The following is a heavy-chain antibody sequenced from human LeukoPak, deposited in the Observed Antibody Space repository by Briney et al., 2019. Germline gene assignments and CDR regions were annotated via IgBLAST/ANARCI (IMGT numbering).Heavy chain of an antibody. J-gene: IGHJ3*02. CDR1: GGSISSYY. D-gene: IGHD3-3*01. Sequence: SETLSLTCTVSGGSISSYYWSWIRQPPGKGLEWIGYIYYSGSTNYNPSLKSRVTISVDTSKNQFSLKLSSVTAADTAVYYSARDRTYYDFWSGYSSDAFDIWGQGTMVTVSS. V-gene: IGHV4-59*01. CDR3: ARDRTYYDFWSGYSSDAFDI. CDR2: IYYSGST.